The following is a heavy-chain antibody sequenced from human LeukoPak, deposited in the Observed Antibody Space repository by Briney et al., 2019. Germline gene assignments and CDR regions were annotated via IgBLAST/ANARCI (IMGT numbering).Heavy chain of an antibody. CDR1: GFTFSSYA. V-gene: IGHV3-23*01. CDR3: AKSSYGSRSHPQFDY. Sequence: GGSLRLSCAASGFTFSSYAMSWVRQAPGKGLEWVSAISGSGGSTYYADSVKGRFTISRDNSKNTLYLQMNSLRAEDTAVYYCAKSSYGSRSHPQFDYWGQGTLVTVSS. J-gene: IGHJ4*02. CDR2: ISGSGGST. D-gene: IGHD3-10*01.